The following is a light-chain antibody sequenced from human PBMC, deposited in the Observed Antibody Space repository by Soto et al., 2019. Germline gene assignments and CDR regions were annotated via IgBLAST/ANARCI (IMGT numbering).Light chain of an antibody. V-gene: IGKV3-20*01. CDR3: QQYGSSGT. Sequence: IGVSQSPCTLSLSPGERATLSCRASQTVRNNYLAWYQQKPGQAPRLLIYDASSRATGIPDRFSGSGSGTDFTLTISRLEPEDFAVYYCQQYGSSGTFGQGTKVDIK. J-gene: IGKJ1*01. CDR2: DAS. CDR1: QTVRNNY.